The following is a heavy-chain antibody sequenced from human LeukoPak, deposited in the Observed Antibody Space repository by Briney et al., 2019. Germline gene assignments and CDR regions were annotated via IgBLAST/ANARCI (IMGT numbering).Heavy chain of an antibody. CDR2: IVPIFGTA. J-gene: IGHJ6*02. V-gene: IGHV1-69*01. CDR1: GGTFSSYA. Sequence: SVKVSCKASGGTFSSYAISWVRQAPGPGLEWMGGIVPIFGTANYAQKFQGRVTITADESTSTAYMELSSLRSEDTAVYYCARSYDGSWLRYYYGMDVWGQGTAVTVSS. CDR3: ARSYDGSWLRYYYGMDV. D-gene: IGHD2-15*01.